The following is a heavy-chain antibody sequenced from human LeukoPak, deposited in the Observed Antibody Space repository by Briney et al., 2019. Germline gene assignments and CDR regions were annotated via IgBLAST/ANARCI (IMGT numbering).Heavy chain of an antibody. Sequence: SETLSLTCTVSGGSISSYYWSWIRQPPGKGLEWIGYIYYSGSTNYNPSLKSRVTISVDTSKNQFSLKLSSVTAADTAVYYCASEYCGSTSCYSDPWGQGTLVTVSS. CDR3: ASEYCGSTSCYSDP. CDR1: GGSISSYY. J-gene: IGHJ5*02. D-gene: IGHD2-2*01. CDR2: IYYSGST. V-gene: IGHV4-59*08.